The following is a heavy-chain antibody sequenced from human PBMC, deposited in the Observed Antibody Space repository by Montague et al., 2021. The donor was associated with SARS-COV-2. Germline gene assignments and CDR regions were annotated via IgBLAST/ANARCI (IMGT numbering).Heavy chain of an antibody. CDR1: GFTFSSYE. J-gene: IGHJ6*02. CDR2: ISSSVSTI. Sequence: SRRISCDASGFTFSSYEMNWVRQAPGKGLEWVSYISSSVSTIYYSDSVKGRFTISRDNAKNSLYLQMNSLRAEDTAVYYCARGGTYYDFWSGYRNYYYGMDVWGQGTTVTVS. D-gene: IGHD3-3*01. CDR3: ARGGTYYDFWSGYRNYYYGMDV. V-gene: IGHV3-48*03.